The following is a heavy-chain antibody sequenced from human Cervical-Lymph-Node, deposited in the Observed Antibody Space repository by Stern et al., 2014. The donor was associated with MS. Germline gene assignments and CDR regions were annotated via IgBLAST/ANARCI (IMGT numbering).Heavy chain of an antibody. J-gene: IGHJ4*02. CDR2: IYPGDSDT. CDR3: ARHCAKREQCAFDY. D-gene: IGHD6-19*01. CDR1: GYSFTSFW. V-gene: IGHV5-51*01. Sequence: VQLVQSGAEVKKPGESLKISCKGSGYSFTSFWIGGGRQMPGKGLEWMGIIYPGDSDTRYSPSFQGQVTISADKSVSTAYLQWSSLKASDTAMYYCARHCAKREQCAFDYWGQGTLVTVSS.